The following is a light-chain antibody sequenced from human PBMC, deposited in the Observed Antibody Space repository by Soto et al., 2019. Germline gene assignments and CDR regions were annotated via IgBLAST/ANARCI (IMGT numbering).Light chain of an antibody. J-gene: IGLJ7*01. CDR3: QSYDNSLRAWV. Sequence: QSVLTQPPSVSGAPGQGVTISCTGSSSNIGAGYDVHWYQQLPGTAPKLLMYNYANRPSGVPDRISGSSSATSASLAITGLQDEDEADYYCQSYDNSLRAWVFGGGTQLTVL. CDR1: SSNIGAGYD. V-gene: IGLV1-40*01. CDR2: NYA.